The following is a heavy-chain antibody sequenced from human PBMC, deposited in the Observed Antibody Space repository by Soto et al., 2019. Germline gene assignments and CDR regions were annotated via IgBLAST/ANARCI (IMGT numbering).Heavy chain of an antibody. CDR1: GFDFDSYT. V-gene: IGHV3-21*06. J-gene: IGHJ6*02. CDR2: MSSRGSYI. Sequence: PRLSCVASGFDFDSYTIHWVRQAPGKVLGWGSFMSSRGSYIFYADSVKGRFTISRDNAKTILYLQMNSLRAADTAVYYCARDLGDSDDYLYYHYAMDVWGQGTPVTVSS. D-gene: IGHD4-17*01. CDR3: ARDLGDSDDYLYYHYAMDV.